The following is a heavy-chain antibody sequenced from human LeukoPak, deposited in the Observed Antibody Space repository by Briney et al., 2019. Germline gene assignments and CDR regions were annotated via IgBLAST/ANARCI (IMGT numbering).Heavy chain of an antibody. J-gene: IGHJ6*03. CDR1: GASISSYY. D-gene: IGHD1-26*01. V-gene: IGHV4-59*01. CDR2: IYYSGST. Sequence: KPSETLSLTCTVSGASISSYYWSWIRQPPGKGLEWIGYIYYSGSTNYNPSLKSRVTISVDTSKNQFSLKLSSVTAADTAVYYCATLEKSGSSPIHYYYYYMDVWGKGTTVTVSS. CDR3: ATLEKSGSSPIHYYYYYMDV.